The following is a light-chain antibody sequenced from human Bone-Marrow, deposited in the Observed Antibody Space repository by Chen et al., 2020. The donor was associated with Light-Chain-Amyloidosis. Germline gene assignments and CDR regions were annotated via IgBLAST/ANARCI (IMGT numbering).Light chain of an antibody. CDR3: QSADRRGTSEVR. CDR1: DLPTKY. CDR2: RDT. J-gene: IGLJ2*01. V-gene: IGLV3-25*03. Sequence: SYELPQPPSGSVSPGQTARITCSGDDLPTKYAYWYQQKPGQAPVLVIHRDTARPSGISERFSGSSSGTTATLTISGVQAADETDYHCQSADRRGTSEVRFGGGTKLTVL.